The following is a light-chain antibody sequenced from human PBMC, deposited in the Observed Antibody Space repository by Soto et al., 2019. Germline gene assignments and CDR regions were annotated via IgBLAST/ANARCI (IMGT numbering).Light chain of an antibody. CDR1: QSVSSN. CDR3: QQYNNWHLT. J-gene: IGKJ4*01. Sequence: EIVMTQYPATLSVSPGERATLSCRASQSVSSNLAWYQQKPGQAPRLLIYGASTRATGIPARFSGSGSGTEFTLTISSLQSEDFAVYYCQQYNNWHLTFGGGTKVEIK. CDR2: GAS. V-gene: IGKV3-15*01.